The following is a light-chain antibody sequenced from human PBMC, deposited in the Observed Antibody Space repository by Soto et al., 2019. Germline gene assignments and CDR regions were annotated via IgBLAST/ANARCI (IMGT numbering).Light chain of an antibody. CDR2: EVS. CDR1: SSDIGAYNH. Sequence: QSALTQPASVSGSPGQSITISCTGTSSDIGAYNHVSWYQHHPGKVPRLMIYEVSNRPSGVSNRFSGSKSGNTPSLTISGLQAEDEGDYYCHSFTTSTTRLFGGGTKLTVL. J-gene: IGLJ3*02. CDR3: HSFTTSTTRL. V-gene: IGLV2-14*01.